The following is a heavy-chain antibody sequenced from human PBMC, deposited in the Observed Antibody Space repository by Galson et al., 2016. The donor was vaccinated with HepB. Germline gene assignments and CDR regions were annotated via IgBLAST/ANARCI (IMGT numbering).Heavy chain of an antibody. V-gene: IGHV3-48*02. D-gene: IGHD1-26*01. Sequence: SLRLSCAGSGFIFSSYSMNWVRQAPGKGLEWVSYISGSSALIYYADSVKGRFTISRDNAKNSLFLQMNNLRDEYTAFYYCTRERRASGDYWGQGALVTVSS. CDR2: ISGSSALI. J-gene: IGHJ4*02. CDR3: TRERRASGDY. CDR1: GFIFSSYS.